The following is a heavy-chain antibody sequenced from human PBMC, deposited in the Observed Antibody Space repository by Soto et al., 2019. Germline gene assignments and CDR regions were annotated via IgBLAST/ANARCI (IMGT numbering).Heavy chain of an antibody. Sequence: SETLSLTFAVYCGSFSGYYWSWIRQPPGKGLEWIGEINHSGSTNYNPSLKSRVTISVDTSKNQFSLKLSSVTAADTAVYYCARTRRSSYDILTLYYYYHGMDVWGQGTTVTVSS. D-gene: IGHD3-9*01. V-gene: IGHV4-34*01. J-gene: IGHJ6*02. CDR1: CGSFSGYY. CDR3: ARTRRSSYDILTLYYYYHGMDV. CDR2: INHSGST.